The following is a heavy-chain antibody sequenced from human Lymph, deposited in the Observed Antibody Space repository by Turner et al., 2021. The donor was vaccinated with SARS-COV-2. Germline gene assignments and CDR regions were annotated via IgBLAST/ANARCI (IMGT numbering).Heavy chain of an antibody. CDR1: GGTFSSYA. J-gene: IGHJ6*02. CDR3: ARVVGGFGELGYYYYYGMDV. D-gene: IGHD3-10*01. CDR2: TLPILRIA. V-gene: IGHV1-69*10. Sequence: QVQLVQSGAEVKKPGSSVKVSCKASGGTFSSYAISWVRQAPGQGLGGMGVTLPILRIATYAQKFQGRVTITADKSPSTAYMELSSLRSEDTAVFYCARVVGGFGELGYYYYYGMDVWGQGTTVTVSS.